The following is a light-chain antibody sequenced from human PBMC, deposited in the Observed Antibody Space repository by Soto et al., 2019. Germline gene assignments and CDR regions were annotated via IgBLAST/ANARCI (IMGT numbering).Light chain of an antibody. Sequence: QSVLTQPPSASGSPGQSVTISCTGAGTDVGQYNYVSWYQQHPGKAPKLLIHHVSRRPSGVPARFSGSKSGNTASLTVSGLQTEDEADYYCSSYTSSSTLRVFGTGTKVTVL. CDR1: GTDVGQYNY. J-gene: IGLJ1*01. CDR2: HVS. V-gene: IGLV2-8*01. CDR3: SSYTSSSTLRV.